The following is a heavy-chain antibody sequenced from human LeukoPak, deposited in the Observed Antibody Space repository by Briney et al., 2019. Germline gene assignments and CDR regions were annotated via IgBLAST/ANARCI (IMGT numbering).Heavy chain of an antibody. D-gene: IGHD6-13*01. V-gene: IGHV3-23*01. CDR3: AKEEGSSWGYYYYGMDV. Sequence: GGSLRLSCAASGFTFSSYAMSWVRQAPGKGLEWVSAISGSGGSTYYADSVKGRFTISRDNSKNTLYLQMNSPRAEDTAVYYCAKEEGSSWGYYYYGMDVWGQGTTVTVSS. J-gene: IGHJ6*02. CDR1: GFTFSSYA. CDR2: ISGSGGST.